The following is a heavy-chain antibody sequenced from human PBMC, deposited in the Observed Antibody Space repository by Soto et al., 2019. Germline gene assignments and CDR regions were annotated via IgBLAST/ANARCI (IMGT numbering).Heavy chain of an antibody. CDR1: GFTFSDYG. D-gene: IGHD3-9*01. V-gene: IGHV3-30*18. J-gene: IGHJ1*01. CDR3: AKGPGTNFDFWLLH. Sequence: QVQLVESGGDVVQPGRSLKLSCAASGFTFSDYGIHWVRQAPGKGLEWVAAISYDESGKIYVDSVKGRFTVSRDNPSNTVYLQMNSLRVEETAIYYCAKGPGTNFDFWLLHWGQGTLVTVSS. CDR2: ISYDESGK.